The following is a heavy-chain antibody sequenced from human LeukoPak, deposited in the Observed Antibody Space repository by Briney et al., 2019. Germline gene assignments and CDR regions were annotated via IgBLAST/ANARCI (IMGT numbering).Heavy chain of an antibody. D-gene: IGHD1-26*01. V-gene: IGHV1-2*02. J-gene: IGHJ4*02. CDR3: ARDYSGSYLVY. Sequence: GASVKISCKASGYTFTGYYMHWVRQAPGQGLEWMGWINPNSGGTNYAQRFQGRVTMTRDTSISTAYMELSRLRSDDTAVYYCARDYSGSYLVYWGQGTLVTVSS. CDR1: GYTFTGYY. CDR2: INPNSGGT.